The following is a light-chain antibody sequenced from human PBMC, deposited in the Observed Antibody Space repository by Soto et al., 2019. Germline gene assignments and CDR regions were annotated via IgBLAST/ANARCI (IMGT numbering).Light chain of an antibody. CDR2: EVT. CDR3: SSYTTASTLGV. J-gene: IGLJ2*01. CDR1: SGDIGSYNR. Sequence: QSALTQPASVSGSPGQSITISCTGTSGDIGSYNRVSWYQQHPGKAPKLIIYEVTDRPSGVYNRFSGSKSGNTASLTISGRRAEDEAEYYCSSYTTASTLGVFGGGTKLTVL. V-gene: IGLV2-14*01.